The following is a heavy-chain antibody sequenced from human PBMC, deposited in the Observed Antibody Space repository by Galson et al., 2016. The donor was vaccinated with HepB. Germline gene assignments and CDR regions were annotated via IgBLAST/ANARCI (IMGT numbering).Heavy chain of an antibody. CDR2: PIPVLSMS. Sequence: SVKVSCKASGGSLRNYGLSWLRQAPGQGLEWMGRPIPVLSMSNYTQKFQGSLTITADRSTNIGYMELSSLRSEDTAVYYCATGRIVAAGTSHYYAADIWGQGTTVTVSS. J-gene: IGHJ6*02. CDR3: ATGRIVAAGTSHYYAADI. V-gene: IGHV1-69*04. CDR1: GGSLRNYG. D-gene: IGHD6-13*01.